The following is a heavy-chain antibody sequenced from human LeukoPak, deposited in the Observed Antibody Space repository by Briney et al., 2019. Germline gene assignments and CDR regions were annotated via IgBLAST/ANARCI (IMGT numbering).Heavy chain of an antibody. CDR3: ARVSPPSAIFGVVIIPPLTDYYYMDV. CDR1: GYTFTSYG. J-gene: IGHJ6*03. D-gene: IGHD3-3*01. V-gene: IGHV1-18*01. Sequence: GASVKVSCKASGYTFTSYGISWVRQAPGQGLEWMGWISAYNGNTNYAQKLQGRVTMTTDTSTSTAYMELRSLRSDDTAVYYCARVSPPSAIFGVVIIPPLTDYYYMDVWGKGTTVTVSS. CDR2: ISAYNGNT.